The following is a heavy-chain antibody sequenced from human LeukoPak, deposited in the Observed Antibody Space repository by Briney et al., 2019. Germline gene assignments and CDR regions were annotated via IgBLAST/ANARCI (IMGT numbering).Heavy chain of an antibody. CDR2: ISFDGSHE. CDR3: ARDKSAAFYHDFWRTGSYFAP. Sequence: GGSLRLSCAASGFAFDSHAMYWVHQAPGKGLEWVAVISFDGSHELYTDAVKGRFTISRDNSKNTLYLQMNSLRVDEPAVYYCARDKSAAFYHDFWRTGSYFAPWGKGTLGTVST. V-gene: IGHV3-30*04. CDR1: GFAFDSHA. D-gene: IGHD3-3*01. J-gene: IGHJ5*02.